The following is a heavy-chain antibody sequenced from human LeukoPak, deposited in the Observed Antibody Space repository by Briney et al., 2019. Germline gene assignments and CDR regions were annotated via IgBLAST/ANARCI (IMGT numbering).Heavy chain of an antibody. V-gene: IGHV4-34*01. CDR2: INHSGST. Sequence: SGTLSLTCAVYGGSFSGYYWSWIRQPPGKGLEWIGEINHSGSTNYNPSLKSRVTISVDTSKNQFSLKLSSVTAADTAVYYCARGEKAAGVVVAATGNYYFDYWGQGTLVTVSS. CDR3: ARGEKAAGVVVAATGNYYFDY. D-gene: IGHD2-15*01. CDR1: GGSFSGYY. J-gene: IGHJ4*02.